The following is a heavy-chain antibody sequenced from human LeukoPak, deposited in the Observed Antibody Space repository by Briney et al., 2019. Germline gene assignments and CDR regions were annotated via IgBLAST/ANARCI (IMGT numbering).Heavy chain of an antibody. CDR3: ARGIVLMVYA. CDR2: IYHSGST. D-gene: IGHD2-8*01. Sequence: SPSETLSLTCAVSGYSISNGYYWGWIRQPPGKGLEWIGSIYHSGSTYYNPSLKSRVTISVDTSKNQFSLKLSSVTAADTAVYYCARGIVLMVYAWGQGTLVTVSS. V-gene: IGHV4-38-2*01. CDR1: GYSISNGYY. J-gene: IGHJ5*02.